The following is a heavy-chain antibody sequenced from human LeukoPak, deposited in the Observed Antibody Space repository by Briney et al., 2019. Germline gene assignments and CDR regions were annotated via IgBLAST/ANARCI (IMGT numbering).Heavy chain of an antibody. J-gene: IGHJ4*02. CDR2: INHSGST. CDR3: ARGFQEDYYDSSGNLRD. CDR1: GGSFSGYY. Sequence: SETLSLTCAVYGGSFSGYYRSWIRQPPGKGLEWIGEINHSGSTNYNPSLKSRVTISVDTSKNQFSLKLSSVTAADTAVYYCARGFQEDYYDSSGNLRDWGQGTLVTVSS. V-gene: IGHV4-34*01. D-gene: IGHD3-22*01.